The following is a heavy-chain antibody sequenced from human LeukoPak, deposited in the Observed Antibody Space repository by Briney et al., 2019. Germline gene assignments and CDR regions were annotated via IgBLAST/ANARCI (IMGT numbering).Heavy chain of an antibody. D-gene: IGHD1-14*01. CDR1: GYTFTSYG. J-gene: IGHJ4*02. Sequence: ASVKVSCKASGYTFTSYGISWVRQAPGQGLEWMGWISAYNGNTNYAQKLQGRVTMTRDTSISTAYMELSRLRSDDTAVYYCASLITARWNHGDYWGQGTLVTVSS. V-gene: IGHV1-18*01. CDR2: ISAYNGNT. CDR3: ASLITARWNHGDY.